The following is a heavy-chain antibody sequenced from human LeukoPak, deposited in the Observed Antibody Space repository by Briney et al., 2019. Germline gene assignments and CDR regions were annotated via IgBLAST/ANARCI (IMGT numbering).Heavy chain of an antibody. J-gene: IGHJ4*02. CDR2: ISGNNDNP. V-gene: IGHV1-18*04. D-gene: IGHD2-2*01. CDR1: GHTFSSYA. Sequence: ASVKVSCKASGHTFSSYAISWVRQAPGQGLEWMGWISGNNDNPNYGQKFQGRFTVTTDSSTSTAYMELRNLTFDDTAVYYCARDGTSTDDYWGQGTLVTVSS. CDR3: ARDGTSTDDY.